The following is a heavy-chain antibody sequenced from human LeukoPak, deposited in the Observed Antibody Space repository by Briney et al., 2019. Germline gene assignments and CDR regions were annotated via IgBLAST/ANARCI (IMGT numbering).Heavy chain of an antibody. D-gene: IGHD3-22*01. V-gene: IGHV4-34*01. CDR1: SGSFSGYY. J-gene: IGHJ4*02. CDR2: INHSGST. CDR3: ARGGDYYDSSGYFGLGEANFDY. Sequence: PSETLSLTCAVYSGSFSGYYWCWIRQPPGKGLEWIGEINHSGSTNYNPSLKSRVTISVDTSKNQFSLKLSSVTAADTAVYYCARGGDYYDSSGYFGLGEANFDYWGQGTLVTVSS.